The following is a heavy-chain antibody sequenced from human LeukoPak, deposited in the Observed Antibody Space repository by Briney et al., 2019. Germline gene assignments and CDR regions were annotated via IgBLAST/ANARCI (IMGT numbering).Heavy chain of an antibody. CDR1: GYSINFGHL. V-gene: IGHV4-38-2*02. Sequence: SETLSLTCDVSGYSINFGHLWGWIRQPPGKGLEWIASINHSGRTYYTPSLKSRVTISVDTLKNQFSLKVTSVTAEDTAMYFCARESSAVAHTMMRDWLDPWGQATLVTVSS. CDR3: ARESSAVAHTMMRDWLDP. J-gene: IGHJ5*02. D-gene: IGHD3-22*01. CDR2: INHSGRT.